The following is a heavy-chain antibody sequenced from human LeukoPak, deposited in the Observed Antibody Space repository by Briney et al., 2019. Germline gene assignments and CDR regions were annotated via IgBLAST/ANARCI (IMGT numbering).Heavy chain of an antibody. Sequence: SETLSLTCAVYGGSFSGYYWSWIRQPPGKGLEWIGEINHSGNTNYNPSLKSRVTISVDTSKNQFSLKLSSVTAADTAVYYCARDDVTTVKMDVWGQGTTVTVSS. CDR2: INHSGNT. CDR1: GGSFSGYY. V-gene: IGHV4-34*01. CDR3: ARDDVTTVKMDV. D-gene: IGHD4-11*01. J-gene: IGHJ6*02.